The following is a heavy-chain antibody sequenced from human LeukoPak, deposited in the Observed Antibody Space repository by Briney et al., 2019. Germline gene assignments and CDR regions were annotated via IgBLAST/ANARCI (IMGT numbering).Heavy chain of an antibody. CDR3: ARGVVIAPQTFDY. CDR1: GGSISSSSYY. D-gene: IGHD2-21*01. Sequence: SETLSLTCTVSGGSISSSSYYWGWIRQPPGKGLEWIGSIYHSGSTYYNPSLKSRVTISVDTSKNQFSLKLSCVTAADTAVYYCARGVVIAPQTFDYWGQGTLVTVSS. CDR2: IYHSGST. J-gene: IGHJ4*02. V-gene: IGHV4-39*07.